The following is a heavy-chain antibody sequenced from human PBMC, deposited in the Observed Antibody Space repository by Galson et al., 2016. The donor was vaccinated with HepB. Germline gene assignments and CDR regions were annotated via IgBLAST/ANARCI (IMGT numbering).Heavy chain of an antibody. CDR3: ARVKGGASTTWFDP. CDR1: GGSISHDF. CDR2: IHYGGAT. J-gene: IGHJ5*02. V-gene: IGHV4-59*01. Sequence: SETLSLTCTVSGGSISHDFWGWIRQPPGKGLEWIGYIHYGGATNYNPSLKSRVTISEDTSKNQFSLRLTSVTAADTAPYYCARVKGGASTTWFDPWGQGTLVTVSS. D-gene: IGHD1-26*01.